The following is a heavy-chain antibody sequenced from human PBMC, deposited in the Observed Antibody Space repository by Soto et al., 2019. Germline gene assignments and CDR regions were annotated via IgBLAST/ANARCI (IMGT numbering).Heavy chain of an antibody. CDR3: ARVSLGRSRLWFGELSGNDAFDI. J-gene: IGHJ3*02. CDR2: ISSSGSTI. Sequence: GGSLRLSCAASGFTFSDYYMSWIRQAPGKGLEWVSYISSSGSTIYYADSVKGRLTISRDNARNSLYLQMNSLRAEDTAVYYCARVSLGRSRLWFGELSGNDAFDIWSQGTMVTVSS. V-gene: IGHV3-11*01. D-gene: IGHD3-10*01. CDR1: GFTFSDYY.